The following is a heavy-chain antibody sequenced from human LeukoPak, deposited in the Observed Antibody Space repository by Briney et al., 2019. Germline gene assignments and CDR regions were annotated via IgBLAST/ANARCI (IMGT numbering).Heavy chain of an antibody. Sequence: GGSLRLSCAAAGFSFSSYGMHWVRQAPGKGLEWVAFIRYDGSNKYYADSVKGRFTISRDNSKNTLYLQMNSLRAEDTAVYYCAKDLNLDYYDSSGPSGYWGQGTLVTVSS. CDR3: AKDLNLDYYDSSGPSGY. CDR2: IRYDGSNK. V-gene: IGHV3-30*02. D-gene: IGHD3-22*01. J-gene: IGHJ4*02. CDR1: GFSFSSYG.